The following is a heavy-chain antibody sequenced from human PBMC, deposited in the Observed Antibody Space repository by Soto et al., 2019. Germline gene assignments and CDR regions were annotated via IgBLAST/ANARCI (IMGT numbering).Heavy chain of an antibody. D-gene: IGHD3-16*01. V-gene: IGHV3-30-3*01. CDR3: ARGLGLDIDY. Sequence: QVQLVESGGGVVQPGRSLRLSCAASGFTFSSYAMHWVRQAPGKGLDWVAVISYDGSNKYYADSVKGRFTISRDNSKNTLYLQMNSLISEDTAVYYCARGLGLDIDYWGQGTLVTVCS. CDR2: ISYDGSNK. J-gene: IGHJ4*02. CDR1: GFTFSSYA.